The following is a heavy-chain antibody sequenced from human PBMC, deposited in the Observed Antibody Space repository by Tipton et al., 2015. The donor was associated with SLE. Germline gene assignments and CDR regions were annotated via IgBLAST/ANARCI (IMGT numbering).Heavy chain of an antibody. CDR3: ARTQGYTSDAFDI. D-gene: IGHD6-13*01. CDR1: GGSFSGYY. J-gene: IGHJ3*02. V-gene: IGHV4-34*01. CDR2: INDSGST. Sequence: TLSLTCAVNGGSFSGYYWNWIRQTPGKGLEWIGDINDSGSTNYNPSLKSRVTISVDTSKNQFSLKLSSVTAADTAVYYCARTQGYTSDAFDIWGQGTMVTVSS.